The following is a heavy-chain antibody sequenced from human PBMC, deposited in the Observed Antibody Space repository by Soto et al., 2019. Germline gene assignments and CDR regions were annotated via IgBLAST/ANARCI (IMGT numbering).Heavy chain of an antibody. J-gene: IGHJ6*04. CDR3: PRDRGLRFLEWLLHPPGNGMEV. D-gene: IGHD3-3*01. Sequence: GGSLRLSCAASGFTFSSYGMHWVRQAPGKGLEWVAVIWYDGSNKYYADSVKGRFTISTDNSKNTLYLQMNSLRAEDTAVYYCPRDRGLRFLEWLLHPPGNGMEVWGKGTTLTASS. CDR1: GFTFSSYG. CDR2: IWYDGSNK. V-gene: IGHV3-33*01.